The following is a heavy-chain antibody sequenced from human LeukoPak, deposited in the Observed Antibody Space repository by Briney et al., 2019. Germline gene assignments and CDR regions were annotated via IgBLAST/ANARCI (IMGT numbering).Heavy chain of an antibody. CDR1: GYTFTSYG. V-gene: IGHV1-18*01. CDR2: ISAYNGNT. J-gene: IGHJ6*02. CDR3: GKGQWLVRYYYYGMDV. Sequence: ASVKVSCKASGYTFTSYGISWVRQAPGQGLEWMGWISAYNGNTNYAQKLQGRVTMTTDTSTSTAYMELRSLRSDDTAVYYCGKGQWLVRYYYYGMDVWGQGTTVTVSS. D-gene: IGHD6-19*01.